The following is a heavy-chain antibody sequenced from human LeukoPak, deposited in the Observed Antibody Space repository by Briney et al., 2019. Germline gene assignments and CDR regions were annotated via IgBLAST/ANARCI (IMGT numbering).Heavy chain of an antibody. J-gene: IGHJ5*02. V-gene: IGHV4-4*07. D-gene: IGHD1-26*01. CDR2: IYTSGST. Sequence: SETLSLTCTVSGGSISSYYWSWIRQPAGKGLEWIGRIYTSGSTNYNPSLKSRVTMSVDTSKNQFPLKLSSVTAADTAVYYCARGGSYYYSDWFDPWGQGTLVTVSS. CDR3: ARGGSYYYSDWFDP. CDR1: GGSISSYY.